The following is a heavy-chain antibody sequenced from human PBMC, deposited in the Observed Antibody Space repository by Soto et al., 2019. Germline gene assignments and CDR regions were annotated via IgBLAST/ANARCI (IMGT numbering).Heavy chain of an antibody. D-gene: IGHD1-26*01. CDR2: IYYDGSNK. CDR3: VRDFSPQRVGTFVY. J-gene: IGHJ4*02. V-gene: IGHV3-33*01. Sequence: QVQLVESGGGVVPPGRSLRLSCAVSGFTFSSYGIHWVRQAPGKGLEWVAVIYYDGSNKYYADSVKGRFTVSRDNSKNTVYMQINSLRAEDTAVYYCVRDFSPQRVGTFVYWVQGTLVTVSS. CDR1: GFTFSSYG.